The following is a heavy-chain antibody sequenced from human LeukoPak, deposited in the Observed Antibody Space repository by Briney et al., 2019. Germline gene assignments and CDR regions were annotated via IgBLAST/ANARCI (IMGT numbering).Heavy chain of an antibody. V-gene: IGHV1-69*01. CDR2: IIPIFGTA. D-gene: IGHD3-16*01. J-gene: IGHJ6*04. CDR1: GGTFSSYA. Sequence: SVKVSCKASGGTFSSYAISWVRQAPGQGLEWMGGIIPIFGTANYAQKFQGRVTITADESTSTAYMELSSLRSEGTAVYYCARDPPGGRYGMDVWGKGTTVTVSS. CDR3: ARDPPGGRYGMDV.